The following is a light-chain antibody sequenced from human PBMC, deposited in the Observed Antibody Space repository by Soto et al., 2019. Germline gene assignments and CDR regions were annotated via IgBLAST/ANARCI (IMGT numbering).Light chain of an antibody. Sequence: QSVLTQPPSASGTPGQRVTISCSGSNSNIGRTYVYWYQRVPGPAPKLLIYDDNQRPSGVPVRLSVSKSGTCDSLSISGLRFEAEDEYYCASCDDGLNGPVFGGGTQLTVL. CDR3: ASCDDGLNGPV. CDR2: DDN. CDR1: NSNIGRTY. J-gene: IGLJ2*01. V-gene: IGLV1-47*01.